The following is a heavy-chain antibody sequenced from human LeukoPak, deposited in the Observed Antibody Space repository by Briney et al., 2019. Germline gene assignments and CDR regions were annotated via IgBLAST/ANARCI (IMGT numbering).Heavy chain of an antibody. V-gene: IGHV4-59*08. J-gene: IGHJ4*02. D-gene: IGHD5-18*01. CDR3: ASARIQLWLAFDY. Sequence: SSETLSLTCTVYGGSISSYYWSWIRQPPGKGLEWIGYIYYSGSTNYNPSLKSRVTISVDTSKNQFSLKLSSVTAADTAVYYCASARIQLWLAFDYWGQGTLVTVSS. CDR2: IYYSGST. CDR1: GGSISSYY.